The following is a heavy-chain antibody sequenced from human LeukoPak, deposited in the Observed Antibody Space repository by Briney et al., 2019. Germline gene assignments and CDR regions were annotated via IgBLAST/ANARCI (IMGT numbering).Heavy chain of an antibody. CDR1: GGSISSSSYY. V-gene: IGHV3-7*01. CDR2: IESNGGDK. CDR3: ASAVRGSSVDY. Sequence: ETLSLTCTVSGGSISSSSYYWGWIRQTPGKGLEYVANIESNGGDKYYVDSVKGRFTVSRDNAKNSLYLQMNSLRAEDTAVYYCASAVRGSSVDYWGQGTLVTVSS. J-gene: IGHJ4*02.